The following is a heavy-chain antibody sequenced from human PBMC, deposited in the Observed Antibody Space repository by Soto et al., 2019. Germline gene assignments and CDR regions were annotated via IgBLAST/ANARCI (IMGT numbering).Heavy chain of an antibody. Sequence: SETLSLTCTVSGDSISSSNYFWGWIRQPPGKGLEWIGTIFYSGSTYYNPSLKSRVTISVDTSKNQFSLRLISVTAADTALYYFAIRYGSLYFDFSCQGSL. D-gene: IGHD3-10*01. CDR2: IFYSGST. CDR1: GDSISSSNYF. V-gene: IGHV4-39*01. CDR3: AIRYGSLYFDF. J-gene: IGHJ4*02.